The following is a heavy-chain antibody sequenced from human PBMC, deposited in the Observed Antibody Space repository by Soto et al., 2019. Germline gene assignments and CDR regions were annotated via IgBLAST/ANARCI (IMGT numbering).Heavy chain of an antibody. CDR3: ASAVGYYGY. D-gene: IGHD3-22*01. CDR1: GYTFTSYD. V-gene: IGHV1-8*01. J-gene: IGHJ4*01. Sequence: QVQLVQSGAEVKKPGASVKVSCKASGYTFTSYDINWVRQATGQGLEWMGWMNPYSGNTGYAQKFQGRVTMTRNTATSTSDMELSSLRSEDAAVYHCASAVGYYGYWGPGALVTVCS. CDR2: MNPYSGNT.